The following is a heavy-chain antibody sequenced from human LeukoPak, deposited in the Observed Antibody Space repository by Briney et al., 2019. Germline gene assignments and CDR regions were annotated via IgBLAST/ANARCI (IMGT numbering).Heavy chain of an antibody. D-gene: IGHD2-8*02. Sequence: PSETLSLTCTVSGGSISSYYWSWIRQPPGKGLEWIGYIYYSGSTNYNPSLKSRVTISVDTSKNQFSLKLSSVTAADTAVYYCARDNGGVIDYWGQGTLVTVSS. CDR2: IYYSGST. CDR1: GGSISSYY. CDR3: ARDNGGVIDY. J-gene: IGHJ4*02. V-gene: IGHV4-59*12.